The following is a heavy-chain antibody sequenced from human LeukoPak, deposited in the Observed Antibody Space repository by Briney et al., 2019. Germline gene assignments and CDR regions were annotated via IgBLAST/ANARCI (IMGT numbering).Heavy chain of an antibody. CDR3: ARVAGKIVPGIAVAGSSRYFDY. D-gene: IGHD6-19*01. J-gene: IGHJ4*02. V-gene: IGHV1-46*01. CDR1: GYTSTSYY. CDR2: INPSGGST. Sequence: ASVKVSCKASGYTSTSYYMHWVRQAPGQGLEWMGIINPSGGSTSYAQKFQGRVTMTRDTSTSTVYMELSSLRSEDTAVYYCARVAGKIVPGIAVAGSSRYFDYWGQGTLVTVSS.